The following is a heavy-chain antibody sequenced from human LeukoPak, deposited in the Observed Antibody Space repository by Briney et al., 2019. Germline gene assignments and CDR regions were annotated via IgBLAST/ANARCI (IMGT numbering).Heavy chain of an antibody. Sequence: PGGSLRLSCAASGFTFSSYAMSWVRQAPGKGLEWVSAISGSGGSTYYADSVKGRFTISRDNSKNTLYLQMNSLRAEDTAVYYCAKDSEPYCSGGSCPFDYWGQGTLVTVCS. CDR3: AKDSEPYCSGGSCPFDY. J-gene: IGHJ4*02. CDR1: GFTFSSYA. D-gene: IGHD2-15*01. V-gene: IGHV3-23*01. CDR2: ISGSGGST.